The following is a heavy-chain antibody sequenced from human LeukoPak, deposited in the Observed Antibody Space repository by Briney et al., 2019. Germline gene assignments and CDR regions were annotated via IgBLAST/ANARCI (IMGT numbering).Heavy chain of an antibody. D-gene: IGHD2-2*01. V-gene: IGHV4-34*01. CDR3: ARGVPAAPGWFDP. CDR1: GGSFSGYY. J-gene: IGHJ5*02. CDR2: ISHSGST. Sequence: SETLSLTCAVYGGSFSGYYWSWIRQPPGKGLEWIGEISHSGSTNYNPSLKSRVTISVDTSKNQFSLKLSSVTAADTAVYYCARGVPAAPGWFDPWGQGTLVTVSS.